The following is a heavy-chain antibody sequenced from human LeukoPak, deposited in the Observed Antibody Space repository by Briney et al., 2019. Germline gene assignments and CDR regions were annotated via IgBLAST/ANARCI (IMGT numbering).Heavy chain of an antibody. CDR3: ARLYGSGSFFGF. CDR1: GASVSSGSYY. J-gene: IGHJ4*02. Sequence: SETLSLTCTVSGASVSSGSYYWSWIRQPPGQGLEWIGYIYHSGSTNYNPSLKSRVTISVDTSKNQFSLKLTSVTAADTAIYYCARLYGSGSFFGFWGQGTLVTVSS. D-gene: IGHD3-10*01. V-gene: IGHV4-61*01. CDR2: IYHSGST.